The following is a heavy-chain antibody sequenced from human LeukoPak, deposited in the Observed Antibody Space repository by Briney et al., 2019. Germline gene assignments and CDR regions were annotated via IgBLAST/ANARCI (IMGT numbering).Heavy chain of an antibody. CDR2: IYYSGST. CDR1: GGSISSYY. CDR3: ARHLVYGSGTQPYFDY. Sequence: PSETLSLTRTVSGGSISSYYWSWLRQPPGKGLEWIAYIYYSGSTNYNPSLKSRVTISVDTSKNQFSLKLYSVTAADTAVYYCARHLVYGSGTQPYFDYWGQGTLVTVSS. V-gene: IGHV4-59*08. D-gene: IGHD3-10*01. J-gene: IGHJ4*02.